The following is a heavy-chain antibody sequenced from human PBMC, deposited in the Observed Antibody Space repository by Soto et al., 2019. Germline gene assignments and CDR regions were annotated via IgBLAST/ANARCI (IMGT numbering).Heavy chain of an antibody. D-gene: IGHD6-19*01. CDR2: IWYDGTKK. CDR1: GFSLRTYG. CDR3: AKASSAWYDSKSYYFDD. V-gene: IGHV3-30*02. J-gene: IGHJ4*02. Sequence: GSLRLSCAASGFSLRTYGMHWLRRAPGKGLEWVAFIWYDGTKKFYANSVKGRSTISKDNSNNILYLHLTSLRDEDTARYYCAKASSAWYDSKSYYFDDWGPGTLVTVSS.